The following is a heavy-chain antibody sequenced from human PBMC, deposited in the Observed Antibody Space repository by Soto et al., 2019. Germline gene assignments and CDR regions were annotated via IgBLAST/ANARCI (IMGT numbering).Heavy chain of an antibody. J-gene: IGHJ2*01. V-gene: IGHV4-34*01. Sequence: QVQLQQWGAGPLRPLETLSLTCGVSGGSFSGYYWAWIRQSPGKGLEWIGEINDRGSINYNPSLKSRVSISVDATKNHYAQKLRSVTAADTAVYYCAGEGHDFLAGPPGVWYFDFWGRGTLVTVSS. CDR2: INDRGSI. CDR3: AGEGHDFLAGPPGVWYFDF. CDR1: GGSFSGYY. D-gene: IGHD3-9*01.